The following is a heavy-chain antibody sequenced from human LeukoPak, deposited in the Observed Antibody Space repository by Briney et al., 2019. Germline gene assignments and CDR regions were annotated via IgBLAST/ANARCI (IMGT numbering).Heavy chain of an antibody. CDR3: ARGQLWLGWFDP. Sequence: SETLSLTCTVSGGSISSYYWSWIRQPPGKGLEWIGYIYYSGSTNYNPSLKSRVTISVDTSENQFSLKLSSVTAADTAVYYCARGQLWLGWFDPWSQGTLVTVSS. V-gene: IGHV4-59*01. D-gene: IGHD5-18*01. J-gene: IGHJ5*02. CDR2: IYYSGST. CDR1: GGSISSYY.